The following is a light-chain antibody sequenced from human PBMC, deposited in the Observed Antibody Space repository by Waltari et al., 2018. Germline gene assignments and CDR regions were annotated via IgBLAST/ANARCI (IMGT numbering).Light chain of an antibody. CDR1: QSISTY. Sequence: IQMTQSPSSLSASVGDRVTITCRASQSISTYLNWYQQTPGKAPRLLIYAASNLQSGVTSRFSGSGSGTDFTLTISSLQPEDFASFYCQQTYSTSWTFGQGTKVEIK. CDR2: AAS. J-gene: IGKJ1*01. V-gene: IGKV1-39*01. CDR3: QQTYSTSWT.